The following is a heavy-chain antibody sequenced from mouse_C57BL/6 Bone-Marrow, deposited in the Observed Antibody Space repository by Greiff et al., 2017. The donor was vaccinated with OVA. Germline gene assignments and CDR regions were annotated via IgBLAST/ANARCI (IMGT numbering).Heavy chain of an antibody. V-gene: IGHV1-15*01. Sequence: QVQLKQSGAELVRPGASVTLSCKASGYTFTDYEMHWVKQTPVHGLEWIGAIDPETGGTAYNQKFKGKAILTADKSSSTAYMELRSLTSEDSAVYYCTGMELGYAMDYWGQGTSVTVSS. CDR2: IDPETGGT. CDR1: GYTFTDYE. CDR3: TGMELGYAMDY. J-gene: IGHJ4*01. D-gene: IGHD4-1*01.